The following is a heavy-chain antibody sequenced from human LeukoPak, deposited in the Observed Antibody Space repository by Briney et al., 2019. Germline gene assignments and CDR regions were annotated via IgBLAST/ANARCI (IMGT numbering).Heavy chain of an antibody. V-gene: IGHV4-34*01. CDR3: ARGVAVAGTWSDP. CDR2: INHSGST. CDR1: GGSFSGYY. Sequence: SETLSLTCAVYGGSFSGYYWSWIRQPPGKGLEWIGEINHSGSTNYNPSLKSRVTISVDTSKNQFSLKLSSVTAADTAVYYCARGVAVAGTWSDPWGQGTLVTVSS. J-gene: IGHJ5*02. D-gene: IGHD6-19*01.